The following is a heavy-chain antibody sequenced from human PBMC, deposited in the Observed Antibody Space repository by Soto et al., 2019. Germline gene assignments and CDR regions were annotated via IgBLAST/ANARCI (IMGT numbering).Heavy chain of an antibody. D-gene: IGHD3-9*01. CDR2: IYPGDSDT. Sequence: PGESLKISCKGSGYSFTSYWIGWVRQMPGKGLEWMGIIYPGDSDTRYSPSFQGQVTISADKSISTAYLQWSSLKASDTAMYYCVRMDYDILTGYYPANWFDPWGQGTLVTVSS. J-gene: IGHJ5*02. V-gene: IGHV5-51*01. CDR3: VRMDYDILTGYYPANWFDP. CDR1: GYSFTSYW.